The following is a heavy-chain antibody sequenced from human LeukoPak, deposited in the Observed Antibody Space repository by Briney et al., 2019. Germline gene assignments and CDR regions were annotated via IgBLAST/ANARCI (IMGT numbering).Heavy chain of an antibody. V-gene: IGHV3-23*01. CDR3: AKDERNWNYNLASQTYD. J-gene: IGHJ4*02. CDR1: GFSFSSYA. CDR2: ISGSGVST. D-gene: IGHD1-7*01. Sequence: GGSLLLSCAASGFSFSSYAMSWGRPAPGKGLEWVSAISGSGVSTYYADSVKGRFTVSRDNSKNTLYLQMSSLRAEDTAVYYCAKDERNWNYNLASQTYDWGQGTLVTVSS.